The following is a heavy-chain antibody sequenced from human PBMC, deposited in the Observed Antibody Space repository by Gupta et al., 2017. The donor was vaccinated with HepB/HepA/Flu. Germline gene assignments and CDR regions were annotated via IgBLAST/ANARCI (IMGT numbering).Heavy chain of an antibody. CDR1: GYTFSSYS. Sequence: ESGGGLVQPGGSLRLSCAASGYTFSSYSMNWVRQAPGKGLEWVSYIVSSSSTIYYADSVKGRFTISRDNAKDSLYLQMNGLRDEDTAVYYCARAAYCGSPGCPYYYYYMDVWGKGTTVTVSS. CDR2: IVSSSSTI. D-gene: IGHD2-2*01. J-gene: IGHJ6*03. V-gene: IGHV3-48*02. CDR3: ARAAYCGSPGCPYYYYYMDV.